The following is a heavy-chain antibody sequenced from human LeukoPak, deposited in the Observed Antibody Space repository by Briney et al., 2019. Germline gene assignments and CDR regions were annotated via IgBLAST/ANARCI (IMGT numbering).Heavy chain of an antibody. CDR2: IKQDGSEK. Sequence: GGSLRLSCAASGFSFSNYWMSWVRQAPGKGLEWVANIKQDGSEKYYVDSVKGRFTISRDNAKNSLYLQMNSLRAEDTAVYYCARGALGMSGRIVDAFDIWGQGTRVTVSS. CDR1: GFSFSNYW. D-gene: IGHD1-14*01. CDR3: ARGALGMSGRIVDAFDI. J-gene: IGHJ3*02. V-gene: IGHV3-7*01.